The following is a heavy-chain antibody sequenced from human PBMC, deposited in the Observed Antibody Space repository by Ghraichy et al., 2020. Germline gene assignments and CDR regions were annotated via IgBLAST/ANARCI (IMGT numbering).Heavy chain of an antibody. CDR3: ARGGGFNSHPDS. D-gene: IGHD3-3*01. J-gene: IGHJ4*02. V-gene: IGHV4-61*09. CDR2: IYTSGST. Sequence: SETLSLTCTVSGGSISSGSFYYIWIRQPAGKGLEWIGQIYTSGSTKYKSSLKSRVTISVDKSKNQFSLNLTSVTAADTAVYYCARGGGFNSHPDSWGQGTLVTVSS. CDR1: GGSISSGSFY.